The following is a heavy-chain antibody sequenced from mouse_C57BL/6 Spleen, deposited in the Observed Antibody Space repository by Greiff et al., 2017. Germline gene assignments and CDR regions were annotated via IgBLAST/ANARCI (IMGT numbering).Heavy chain of an antibody. J-gene: IGHJ2*01. V-gene: IGHV1-15*01. Sequence: QVQLKQSGAELVRPGASVTLSCKASGYTFTDYEMHWVKQTPVHGLEWIGAIDPETGGTAYNQKFKGKAILTADKSSSTAYRERRSLTSEDSAVYYCTRSYDYDGGDYGGQGTTLTVSS. CDR1: GYTFTDYE. CDR3: TRSYDYDGGDY. CDR2: IDPETGGT. D-gene: IGHD2-4*01.